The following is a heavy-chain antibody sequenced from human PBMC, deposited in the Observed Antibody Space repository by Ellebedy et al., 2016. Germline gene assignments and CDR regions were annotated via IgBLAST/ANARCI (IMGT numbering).Heavy chain of an antibody. CDR2: IYYSGST. V-gene: IGHV4-39*07. Sequence: SETLSLXXTVSGGSISSSSYYWGWIRQPPGKGLEWIGSIYYSGSTYYNPSLKSRVTISVDTSKNQFSLKLSSVTAADTAVYYCARGSRVTGIQMYYYYGMDVWGQGTTVTVSS. D-gene: IGHD2-21*02. J-gene: IGHJ6*02. CDR1: GGSISSSSYY. CDR3: ARGSRVTGIQMYYYYGMDV.